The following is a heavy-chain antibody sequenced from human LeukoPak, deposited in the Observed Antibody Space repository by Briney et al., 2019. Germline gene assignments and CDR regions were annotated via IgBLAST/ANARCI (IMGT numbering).Heavy chain of an antibody. J-gene: IGHJ4*02. CDR2: ISGSGGST. CDR1: GFTFSSYA. V-gene: IGHV3-23*01. CDR3: AKDCGDYGYYYFDY. D-gene: IGHD4-17*01. Sequence: GGSLRLSCAASGFTFSSYAMSWVRQAPGKGLEWVSAISGSGGSTYYADSAKGRFTISRDNSKNTLYLQMNSLRAEDTAVYYCAKDCGDYGYYYFDYWGQGTLVTVSS.